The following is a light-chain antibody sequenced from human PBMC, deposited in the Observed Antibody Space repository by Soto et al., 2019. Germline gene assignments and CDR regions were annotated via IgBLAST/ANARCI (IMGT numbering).Light chain of an antibody. CDR2: DAS. J-gene: IGKJ3*01. CDR3: QQFNNYSFT. CDR1: QGISSA. V-gene: IGKV1D-13*01. Sequence: AIQLTQSPSSLSASVGDRVTITCRASQGISSALAWYQQKPGKAPKLLIYDASSLESGVPSRFSGSGSGTDFTLTISSLQPEEFATYYCQQFNNYSFTFGPGTKVDIK.